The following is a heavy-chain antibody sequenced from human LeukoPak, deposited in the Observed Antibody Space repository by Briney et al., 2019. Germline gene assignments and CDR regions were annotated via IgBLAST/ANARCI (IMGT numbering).Heavy chain of an antibody. Sequence: PSETLSLTCAVYGGSFSGYYWSWIRRPPGKGLEWIGEINHSGSTNYNPSLKSRVTISVDTSKNQFSLKLSSVTAADTAVYYCARLRQQLAIYYYYYMGVWGKGTTVTVSS. V-gene: IGHV4-34*01. CDR1: GGSFSGYY. J-gene: IGHJ6*03. CDR2: INHSGST. CDR3: ARLRQQLAIYYYYYMGV. D-gene: IGHD6-13*01.